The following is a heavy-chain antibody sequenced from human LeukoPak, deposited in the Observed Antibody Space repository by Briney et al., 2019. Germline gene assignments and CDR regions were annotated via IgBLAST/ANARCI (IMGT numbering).Heavy chain of an antibody. V-gene: IGHV4-34*01. CDR2: INPSGST. Sequence: PAETETLICAVYGGSFSGYYWNWIRQPPGKGLEWIGEINPSGSTKYNPSLKSRVTISVDASKTQFSLKVTSVTAADTAVYYCAGGPVTALELFYYWGRDTGDPVSS. CDR1: GGSFSGYY. J-gene: IGHJ4*03. CDR3: AGGPVTALELFYY. D-gene: IGHD2-21*02.